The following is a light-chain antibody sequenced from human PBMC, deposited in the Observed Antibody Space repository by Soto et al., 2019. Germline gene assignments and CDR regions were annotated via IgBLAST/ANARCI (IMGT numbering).Light chain of an antibody. CDR1: SSDIGAYNY. J-gene: IGLJ2*01. V-gene: IGLV2-8*01. CDR2: EVS. Sequence: QSALTQPPSASGSPGQSVTISCTGTSSDIGAYNYVSWYQQHPGKAPKLMIYEVSKRPSGVPDRFSGSKSANTASLPVSGLQAEDEADYYCSSYGGSNNLVFGGGTKLTVL. CDR3: SSYGGSNNLV.